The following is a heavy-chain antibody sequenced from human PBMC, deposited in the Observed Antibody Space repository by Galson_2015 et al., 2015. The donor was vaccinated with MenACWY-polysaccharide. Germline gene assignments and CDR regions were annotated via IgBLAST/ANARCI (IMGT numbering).Heavy chain of an antibody. CDR1: GYTFSSYD. D-gene: IGHD3-22*01. CDR2: MNPNSGNT. Sequence: SVKVSCKASGYTFSSYDINWVRQTTGQGLEWMGWMNPNSGNTGYAQRFQGRVTMTRNTSISIAYMELSSLRSEDTAVYYCARGGKYYYDSSGYLNWFDPWGQGTLVTVSS. CDR3: ARGGKYYYDSSGYLNWFDP. V-gene: IGHV1-8*01. J-gene: IGHJ5*02.